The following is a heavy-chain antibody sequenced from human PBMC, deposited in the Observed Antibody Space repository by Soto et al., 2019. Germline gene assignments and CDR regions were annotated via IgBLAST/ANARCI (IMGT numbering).Heavy chain of an antibody. CDR1: GFTFSSYA. V-gene: IGHV3-23*01. D-gene: IGHD3-3*01. Sequence: GGSPRLSCAASGFTFSSYAMSWVRQAPGKGLEWVSAISGSGGSTYYADSVKGRFTISRDNSKNTLYLQMNSLRAEDTAVYYCAKFLRSGYLFFIRYYYYGMDVWGQGTTVTVSS. CDR3: AKFLRSGYLFFIRYYYYGMDV. CDR2: ISGSGGST. J-gene: IGHJ6*02.